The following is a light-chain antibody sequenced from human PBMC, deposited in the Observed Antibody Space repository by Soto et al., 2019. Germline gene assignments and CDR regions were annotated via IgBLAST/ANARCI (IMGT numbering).Light chain of an antibody. Sequence: EIVLTQSPGTLSLSPGERATLSCRASQSVSSSYLAWYQQKPGQAPRLLIYGASSRATGIPDRFSGSGSGTDFTLTISRLEPEYFAVYYFQQYGSSFGQGTKVEIK. J-gene: IGKJ1*01. CDR1: QSVSSSY. V-gene: IGKV3-20*01. CDR3: QQYGSS. CDR2: GAS.